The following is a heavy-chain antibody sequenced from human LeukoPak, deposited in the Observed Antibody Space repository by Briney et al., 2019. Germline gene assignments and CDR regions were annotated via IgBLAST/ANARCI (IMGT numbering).Heavy chain of an antibody. D-gene: IGHD6-19*01. CDR3: ARTQYSSGWLNFDY. J-gene: IGHJ4*02. CDR2: IIPIFGTA. V-gene: IGHV1-69*13. Sequence: ASVKVSFKASGGTFSSYAISWVRQAPGQGLEWMGGIIPIFGTANYAQKFQGRVTITADESTSTAYMELSSLRSEDTAVYYCARTQYSSGWLNFDYWGQGTLVTVSS. CDR1: GGTFSSYA.